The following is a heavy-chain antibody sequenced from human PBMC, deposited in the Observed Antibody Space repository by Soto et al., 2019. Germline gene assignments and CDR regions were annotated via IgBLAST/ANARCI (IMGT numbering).Heavy chain of an antibody. V-gene: IGHV3-21*01. D-gene: IGHD1-26*01. Sequence: EVHLVESGGGLVEPGGSLRLSCAASGFTFSSYSMNWVRQAPGKGPEWVSSISSSGSYTHYADSVKGRFTISRDNAKNSLYLQMNSLRADDTAVYYCAREGSGTTFDIWGQGTMVTVSS. CDR1: GFTFSSYS. CDR3: AREGSGTTFDI. J-gene: IGHJ3*02. CDR2: ISSSGSYT.